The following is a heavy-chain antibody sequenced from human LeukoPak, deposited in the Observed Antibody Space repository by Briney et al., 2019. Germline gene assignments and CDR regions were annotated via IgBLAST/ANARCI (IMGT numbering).Heavy chain of an antibody. V-gene: IGHV3-74*01. Sequence: GGSLRLSCAASGFTFSSYWMHWVRHAPGKGLVWVSRINSDGSSTSYADSVKGRFTISRDNAKNTLYLQMNSLRAEDTAVYYCARGRFGEFKSAFDIWGQGTMVTVSS. J-gene: IGHJ3*02. CDR3: ARGRFGEFKSAFDI. D-gene: IGHD3-10*01. CDR2: INSDGSST. CDR1: GFTFSSYW.